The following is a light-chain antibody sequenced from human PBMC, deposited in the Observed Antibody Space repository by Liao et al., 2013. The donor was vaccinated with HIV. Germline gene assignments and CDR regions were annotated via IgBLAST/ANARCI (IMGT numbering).Light chain of an antibody. V-gene: IGLV3-21*01. Sequence: SYELTQPPSVSVAPGKTARITCGGNNIGSKSVHWYQQKPGQAPVLVIYYDSDRPSGIPERFSGSNSGNTATLTISRVEAGDEADYYCQAWDNSTAVFGTGTKVTVL. J-gene: IGLJ1*01. CDR1: NIGSKS. CDR3: QAWDNSTAV. CDR2: YDS.